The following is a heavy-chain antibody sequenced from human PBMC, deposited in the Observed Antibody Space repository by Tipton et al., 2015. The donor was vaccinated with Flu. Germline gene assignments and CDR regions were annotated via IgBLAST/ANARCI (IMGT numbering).Heavy chain of an antibody. J-gene: IGHJ5*02. CDR2: IHRTGGT. D-gene: IGHD4-11*01. CDR1: GDSIGSRYY. CDR3: ARRDYSNYVSESKNWFDP. V-gene: IGHV4-38-2*01. Sequence: TLSLTCSVPGDSIGSRYYWGWIRQPPGKGLQWSGSIHRTGGTHYNPSLSSRVTIAVDTYTNQFYLRLTSVIATNTAVYYCARRDYSNYVSESKNWFDPWGQGTLVAVSS.